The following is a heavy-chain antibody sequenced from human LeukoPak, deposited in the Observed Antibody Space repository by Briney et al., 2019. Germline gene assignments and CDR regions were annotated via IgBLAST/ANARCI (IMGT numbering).Heavy chain of an antibody. CDR1: GGSISSYY. CDR2: IYYSGST. J-gene: IGHJ3*02. CDR3: ARDIPYCSGGSCYSVAFDI. V-gene: IGHV4-59*12. Sequence: PSETLSLTCTVSGGSISSYYWSWILQPPGKGLEWIGYIYYSGSTNYNPSLKSRVTISVDTSKNQFSLKLSSVTAADTAVYYCARDIPYCSGGSCYSVAFDIWGQGTMVTVSS. D-gene: IGHD2-15*01.